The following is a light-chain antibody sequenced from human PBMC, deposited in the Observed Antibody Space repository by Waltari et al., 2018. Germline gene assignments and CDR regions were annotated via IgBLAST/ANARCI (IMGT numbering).Light chain of an antibody. V-gene: IGLV2-14*01. J-gene: IGLJ2*01. CDR3: SSYTSTSTLA. Sequence: QSALTQPASVSGSPGQSITISCTGTGSDVGGYNYVSWYQQHPGKAPKLMIYDVSKRPSGVSSRFSGSRSGNTASLTISGLQAEDESDYYCSSYTSTSTLAFGGGTKLTVL. CDR1: GSDVGGYNY. CDR2: DVS.